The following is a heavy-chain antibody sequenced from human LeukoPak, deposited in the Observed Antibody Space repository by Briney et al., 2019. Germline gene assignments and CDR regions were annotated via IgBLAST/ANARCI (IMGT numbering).Heavy chain of an antibody. D-gene: IGHD3-16*02. Sequence: PSETLSLTCTVSGGSISSYYWSWIRQPPGKGLEWIGYIYYSGSTNYNPSLKSRVTISVDTSKNQFSLKLSSVTAADTAVYYCARGQPSYDYIWGSYRIPPSFDYWGQGTLVTVSS. V-gene: IGHV4-59*12. CDR1: GGSISSYY. CDR2: IYYSGST. CDR3: ARGQPSYDYIWGSYRIPPSFDY. J-gene: IGHJ4*02.